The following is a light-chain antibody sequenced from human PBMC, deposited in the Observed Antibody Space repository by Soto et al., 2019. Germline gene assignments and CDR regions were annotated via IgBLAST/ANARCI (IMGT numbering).Light chain of an antibody. Sequence: SLLTQPSPLSWAPGQSVTLSLPGNNSYVGGYNYVSWYQQHPGKAPKLMIYDVSNRPSGVSNRFSGSKSGNTASLTISGLQAEDEADYYCISNTSSNTYVFGTGTKVTVL. J-gene: IGLJ1*01. CDR3: ISNTSSNTYV. CDR1: NSYVGGYNY. CDR2: DVS. V-gene: IGLV2-14*01.